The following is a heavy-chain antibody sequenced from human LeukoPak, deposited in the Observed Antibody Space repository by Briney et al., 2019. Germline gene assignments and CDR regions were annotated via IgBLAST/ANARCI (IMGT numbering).Heavy chain of an antibody. D-gene: IGHD6-19*01. Sequence: SQTLSLTCTVSGGSISSGDYYWSWIRQPPGKGLEWIGYIYYSGSTYYNPSLKSRVTISEDTSKNQFSLKLSSVTAADTAVYYCARVIMAVAGYYFDYWGQGTLVTVSS. V-gene: IGHV4-30-4*08. J-gene: IGHJ4*02. CDR2: IYYSGST. CDR3: ARVIMAVAGYYFDY. CDR1: GGSISSGDYY.